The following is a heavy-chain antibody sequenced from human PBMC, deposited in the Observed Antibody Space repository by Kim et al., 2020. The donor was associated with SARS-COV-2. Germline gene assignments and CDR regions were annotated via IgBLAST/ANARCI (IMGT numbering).Heavy chain of an antibody. V-gene: IGHV4-34*01. CDR1: GGSFSGYY. Sequence: SETLSLTCAVYGGSFSGYYWSWIRQPPGKGLEWIGEINHSGSTNYNPSLKSRVTISVDTSKNQFSLKLSSVTAADTAVYYCARASWGTGTLYYYGMDVWGQGTTVTVSS. J-gene: IGHJ6*02. CDR2: INHSGST. CDR3: ARASWGTGTLYYYGMDV. D-gene: IGHD1-1*01.